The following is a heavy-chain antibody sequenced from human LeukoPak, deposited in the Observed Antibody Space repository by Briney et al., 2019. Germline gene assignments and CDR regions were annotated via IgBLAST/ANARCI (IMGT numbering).Heavy chain of an antibody. Sequence: TSETLSLTCTVSGGSISGYYWSWIRQPPGKELEWIGYIYESGSTDYNPSLRSRVTISRDTSKNQVSLKLTSVTTADTAVYYCASLRGYIWGTYRYHLDYWGQGTLVTVSS. J-gene: IGHJ4*02. CDR1: GGSISGYY. D-gene: IGHD3-16*02. V-gene: IGHV4-59*01. CDR2: IYESGST. CDR3: ASLRGYIWGTYRYHLDY.